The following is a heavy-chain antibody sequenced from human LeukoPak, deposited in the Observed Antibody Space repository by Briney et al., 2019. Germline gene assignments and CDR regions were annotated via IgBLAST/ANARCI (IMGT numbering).Heavy chain of an antibody. D-gene: IGHD3-10*01. CDR2: ISHDGSKK. Sequence: GGSVRLSCASPGLTVSGHAMHWARQAPGKGLEGVAIISHDGSKKDYADSVKGRFTISGDSSKNTVYLQMNSLRADDTALYYCARDLIRGGSGSCLNYWGQGTLVTVSS. J-gene: IGHJ4*02. CDR3: ARDLIRGGSGSCLNY. V-gene: IGHV3-30*04. CDR1: GLTVSGHA.